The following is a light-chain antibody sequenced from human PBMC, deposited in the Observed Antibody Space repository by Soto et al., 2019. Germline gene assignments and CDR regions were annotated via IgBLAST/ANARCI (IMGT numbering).Light chain of an antibody. V-gene: IGKV2D-29*02. Sequence: DVVMTQTPLSLSVTPVEPASISCKSSQSLLHITGETFLFWYLQKPGQSPQRLIYEVSTRVSGVPDRFSGSGSGTDFTLEISRVETDDVGIYYCMQSTQLPPTFGQGTRLEI. CDR3: MQSTQLPPT. CDR2: EVS. J-gene: IGKJ5*01. CDR1: QSLLHITGETF.